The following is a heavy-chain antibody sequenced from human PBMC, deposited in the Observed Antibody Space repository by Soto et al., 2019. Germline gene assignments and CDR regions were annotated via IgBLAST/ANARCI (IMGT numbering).Heavy chain of an antibody. D-gene: IGHD2-15*01. J-gene: IGHJ5*02. V-gene: IGHV3-23*01. CDR1: GFTFSSYA. Sequence: GGSLRLSCGASGFTFSSYAMSWVRQAPGKGLGWVSAISGSGGSTYYADSVKGRFTISRDNSKNTLYLQMNSLRAEDTAVYYCAKCSGFKNWFDPWGQGTLVTVSS. CDR2: ISGSGGST. CDR3: AKCSGFKNWFDP.